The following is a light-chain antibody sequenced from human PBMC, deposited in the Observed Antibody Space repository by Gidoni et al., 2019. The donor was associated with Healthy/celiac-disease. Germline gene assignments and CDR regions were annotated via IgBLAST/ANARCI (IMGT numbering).Light chain of an antibody. CDR1: QSVGSH. CDR2: GAS. J-gene: IGKJ4*01. Sequence: EVVMTQSPATLSASPGERATLSCRTSQSVGSHLAWYQDKPGQAPRLLIYGASPTATGVPARFNGSGSGTEFTLTISSLQSEDFAVYYCQQYNDWPLTFGGGTKVEIK. V-gene: IGKV3-15*01. CDR3: QQYNDWPLT.